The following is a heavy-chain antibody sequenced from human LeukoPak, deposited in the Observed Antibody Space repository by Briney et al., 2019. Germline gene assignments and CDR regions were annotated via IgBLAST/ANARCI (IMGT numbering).Heavy chain of an antibody. Sequence: PGGSLRLSCEASGFTFSNAWMSWVRQAPGKGLEWLGRIKSKIGGGTTDYAVPVKSRFTISRDDSKNTLYLQMNSLKTEDTAVYYCTTLDDWGQGTLVTVSS. CDR1: GFTFSNAW. J-gene: IGHJ4*02. CDR3: TTLDD. CDR2: IKSKIGGGTT. V-gene: IGHV3-15*01.